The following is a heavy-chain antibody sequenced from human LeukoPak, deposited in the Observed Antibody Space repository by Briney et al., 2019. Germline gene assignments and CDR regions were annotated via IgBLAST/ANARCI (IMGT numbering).Heavy chain of an antibody. V-gene: IGHV3-21*01. CDR1: GFTFSSYS. CDR3: ARGGYYDSSGYYAFDY. Sequence: PGGSLRLSCAASGFTFSSYSMNWVRQAPGKGLEWVSSISSSGSYIYYADSVKGRFTISRDNAKSSLYLQMNSLRAEDTAVYYCARGGYYDSSGYYAFDYWGQGTLDTVSS. D-gene: IGHD3-22*01. J-gene: IGHJ4*02. CDR2: ISSSGSYI.